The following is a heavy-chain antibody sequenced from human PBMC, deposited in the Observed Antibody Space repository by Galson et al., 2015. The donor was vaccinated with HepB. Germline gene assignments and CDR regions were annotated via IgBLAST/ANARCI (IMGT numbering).Heavy chain of an antibody. J-gene: IGHJ6*02. V-gene: IGHV3-30*04. CDR1: GFTFSSYA. Sequence: SLRLSCAASGFTFSSYAMHWVRQAPGKGLEWVAVISYDGSNKYYADSVKGRFTISRDNSKNTLYLQMNSLRAEDTAVYYCARDLFVVVTVNYYYGMDVWGQGTTVTVSS. D-gene: IGHD2-21*02. CDR3: ARDLFVVVTVNYYYGMDV. CDR2: ISYDGSNK.